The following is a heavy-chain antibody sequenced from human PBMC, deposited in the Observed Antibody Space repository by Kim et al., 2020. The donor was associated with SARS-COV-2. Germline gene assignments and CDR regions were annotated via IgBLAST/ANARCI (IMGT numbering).Heavy chain of an antibody. D-gene: IGHD3-3*01. CDR1: GFTFSLYG. Sequence: GGSLRLSCAASGFTFSLYGMHWVRQAPGKGLEWVSVVWPGGSIQYYGDSVKGRFTISRDNSRNTLFLLMNSLRAEDTAIYYCARHNNDHDWDYWGQGTLVPVSS. J-gene: IGHJ4*02. V-gene: IGHV3-33*01. CDR2: VWPGGSIQ. CDR3: ARHNNDHDWDY.